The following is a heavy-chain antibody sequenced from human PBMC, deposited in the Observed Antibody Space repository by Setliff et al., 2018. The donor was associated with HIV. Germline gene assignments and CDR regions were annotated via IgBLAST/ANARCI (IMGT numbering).Heavy chain of an antibody. D-gene: IGHD6-13*01. J-gene: IGHJ3*02. CDR1: GYTFTSYA. CDR2: INAGNGNT. CDR3: ARAGYSSSWYDNAFDI. V-gene: IGHV1-3*01. Sequence: VSCKASGYTFTSYAMHWVRQAPGQRLEWMGWINAGNGNTKYSQKFQGRVTITRDTSASTAYMELSSLRSEDTAVYYCARAGYSSSWYDNAFDIWGQGTMVTVSS.